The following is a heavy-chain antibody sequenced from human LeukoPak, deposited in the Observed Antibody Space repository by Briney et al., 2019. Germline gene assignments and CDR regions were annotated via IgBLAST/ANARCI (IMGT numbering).Heavy chain of an antibody. D-gene: IGHD6-19*01. Sequence: PGRSLRLSCAASGFTFSSYAMHWVRQAPGKGLEWVAVISYDGSNKYYADSVKGRFTISRDNSKNTLYLQMNSLRAEDTAVYYCARDASIAVAGAFFDYWGQGTLVTVSS. J-gene: IGHJ4*02. V-gene: IGHV3-30-3*01. CDR1: GFTFSSYA. CDR2: ISYDGSNK. CDR3: ARDASIAVAGAFFDY.